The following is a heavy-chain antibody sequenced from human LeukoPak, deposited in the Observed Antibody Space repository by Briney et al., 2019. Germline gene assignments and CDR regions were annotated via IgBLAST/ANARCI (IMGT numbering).Heavy chain of an antibody. CDR1: GFTLSSYS. D-gene: IGHD3-22*01. J-gene: IGHJ4*02. V-gene: IGHV3-21*01. Sequence: PGGSLRLSCAASGFTLSSYSMNWVRQAPGKGLEWVSSISSSSSYIYYADSVKGRFTISRDNAKNSLYLQMNSLRAEDTAVYYCARDREYDSSGYFDYWGQGTLVTVSS. CDR2: ISSSSSYI. CDR3: ARDREYDSSGYFDY.